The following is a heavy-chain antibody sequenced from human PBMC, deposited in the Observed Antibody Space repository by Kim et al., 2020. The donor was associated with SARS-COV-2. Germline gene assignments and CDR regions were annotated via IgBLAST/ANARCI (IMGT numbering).Heavy chain of an antibody. D-gene: IGHD3-22*01. Sequence: RVTISVDTSKNQFSLKLSSVTAADTAVYYCAREDYYDSSGYYYGGYGMDVWGQGTTVTVSS. CDR3: AREDYYDSSGYYYGGYGMDV. V-gene: IGHV4-31*02. J-gene: IGHJ6*02.